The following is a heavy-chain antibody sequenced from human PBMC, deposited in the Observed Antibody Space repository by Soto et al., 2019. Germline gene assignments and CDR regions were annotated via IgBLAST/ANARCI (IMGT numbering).Heavy chain of an antibody. CDR3: AKDKGRYCSGGSCYSFDY. J-gene: IGHJ4*02. CDR1: GFTFSGDA. Sequence: GGSLRLSCAASGFTFSGDALSWCRQPPGKGRKWVSAISGSGGSTYYEDSVKGRFTISRDNSKNTLYLQMNSLRAEDTAVYYCAKDKGRYCSGGSCYSFDYWGQGTLVTVSS. D-gene: IGHD2-15*01. CDR2: ISGSGGST. V-gene: IGHV3-23*01.